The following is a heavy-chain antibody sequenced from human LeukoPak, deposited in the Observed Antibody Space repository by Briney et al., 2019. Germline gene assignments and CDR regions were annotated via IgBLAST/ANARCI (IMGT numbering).Heavy chain of an antibody. CDR1: GLIFNKYG. Sequence: PGRSLRLSCTASGLIFNKYGIHWVRLAPGKGLEWVAVIWYDGSYKYYADSVKGRFTISRDNSRSSVYLQMDRLRADDTAVYYCVTKAFCGGDCFSSNHDHFYMDVWGKGTSVTVSS. J-gene: IGHJ6*03. CDR2: IWYDGSYK. V-gene: IGHV3-33*01. D-gene: IGHD2-21*02. CDR3: VTKAFCGGDCFSSNHDHFYMDV.